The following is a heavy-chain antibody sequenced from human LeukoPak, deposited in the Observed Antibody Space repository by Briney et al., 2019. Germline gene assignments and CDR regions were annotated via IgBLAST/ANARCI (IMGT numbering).Heavy chain of an antibody. CDR1: GFTVSSNY. V-gene: IGHV3-66*02. J-gene: IGHJ4*02. Sequence: PGGSLRLSCAASGFTVSSNYMSWVRQAPGKGLEWVSIIYSGGSTCYADSVKGRFTISRDKSKNTLYLQMNSLRAEDTAVYFCVRVGYSYGYGDWNHFDYWGQGTLVTVSS. CDR3: VRVGYSYGYGDWNHFDY. CDR2: IYSGGST. D-gene: IGHD5-18*01.